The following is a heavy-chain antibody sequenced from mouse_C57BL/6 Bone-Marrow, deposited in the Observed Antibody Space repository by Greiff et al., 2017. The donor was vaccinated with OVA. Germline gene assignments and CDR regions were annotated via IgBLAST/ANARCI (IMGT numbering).Heavy chain of an antibody. Sequence: EVQLQQSGPELVKPGASVKISCKASGYTFTDYYMNWVKQSHGKSLEWIGDIIPNNGFTCYNRKFKGKATLTVDKSSSTAYMELRSLTSEDSAVYYCARVGAYYSKGWFAYWGQGTLVTVSA. J-gene: IGHJ3*01. CDR2: IIPNNGFT. V-gene: IGHV1-26*01. CDR3: ARVGAYYSKGWFAY. CDR1: GYTFTDYY. D-gene: IGHD2-5*01.